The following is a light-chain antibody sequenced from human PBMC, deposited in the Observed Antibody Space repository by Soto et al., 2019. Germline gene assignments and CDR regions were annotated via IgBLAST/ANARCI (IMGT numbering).Light chain of an antibody. CDR2: AAS. J-gene: IGKJ3*01. CDR3: QQYGSSQFT. CDR1: QGISSY. V-gene: IGKV1-8*01. Sequence: AIRMTQSPSSLSASTGDRVTITCRASQGISSYLAWYQQKPGKAPKLLIYAASTLQSGVPSRFSGSGSGTDFTLTISCLQSEDFAVYYCQQYGSSQFTFGPGTKVNIK.